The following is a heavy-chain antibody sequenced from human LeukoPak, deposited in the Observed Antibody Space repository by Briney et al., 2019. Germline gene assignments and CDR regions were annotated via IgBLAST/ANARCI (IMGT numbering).Heavy chain of an antibody. Sequence: PGRSLRLSCAASGFTFSSYAMSWVRQVPGKGLECLANIKEDGSETYYADSVKGRFTISRDNPKNLLFPQINSLRVEDTAVYYCARETPRRGETRDGYRWGQGTLVTVSS. CDR2: IKEDGSET. V-gene: IGHV3-7*01. D-gene: IGHD5-24*01. CDR3: ARETPRRGETRDGYR. J-gene: IGHJ4*02. CDR1: GFTFSSYA.